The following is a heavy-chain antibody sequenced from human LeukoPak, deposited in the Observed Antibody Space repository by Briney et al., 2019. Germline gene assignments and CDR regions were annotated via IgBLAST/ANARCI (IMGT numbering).Heavy chain of an antibody. CDR1: GFTFSSYG. CDR3: AREEHKNWKIDY. D-gene: IGHD1-1*01. Sequence: GGSLRLSCAASGFTFSSYGMHWVRQAPGKGLESVAIIWYDGGNIDYTDSVKRRFTISRDNSKNTLYLQMNSPRAEDTAVYYCAREEHKNWKIDYWGQGTLVTVSS. J-gene: IGHJ4*02. CDR2: IWYDGGNI. V-gene: IGHV3-33*01.